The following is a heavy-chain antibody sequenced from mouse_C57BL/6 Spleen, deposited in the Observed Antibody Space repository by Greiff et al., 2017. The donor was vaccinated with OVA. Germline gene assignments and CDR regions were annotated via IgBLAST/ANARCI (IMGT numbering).Heavy chain of an antibody. Sequence: DVQLQESGAELVRPGASVKLSCTASGFNIKDDYMHWVKQRPEQGLEWIGWIDPENVDTEYASKFQGKATITADTSSNTAYLQLSSLTSEDTAVYYCTCLAWFAYWGQGTLVTVSA. J-gene: IGHJ3*01. CDR3: TCLAWFAY. CDR2: IDPENVDT. V-gene: IGHV14-4*01. CDR1: GFNIKDDY. D-gene: IGHD6-1*01.